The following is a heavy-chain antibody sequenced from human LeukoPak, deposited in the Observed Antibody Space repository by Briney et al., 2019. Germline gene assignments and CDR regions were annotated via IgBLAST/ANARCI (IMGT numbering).Heavy chain of an antibody. CDR2: IYHSGST. CDR3: ARHGGSGWYGRLDY. D-gene: IGHD6-19*01. J-gene: IGHJ4*02. Sequence: SSETLSLTCTVSGYSISSGYYWGWIRQPPGKGLEWIGSIYHSGSTYYNPSLKSRVTISVDTSKNQFSLKLSSVTAADTAVYYCARHGGSGWYGRLDYWGQGTLVTVSS. CDR1: GYSISSGYY. V-gene: IGHV4-38-2*02.